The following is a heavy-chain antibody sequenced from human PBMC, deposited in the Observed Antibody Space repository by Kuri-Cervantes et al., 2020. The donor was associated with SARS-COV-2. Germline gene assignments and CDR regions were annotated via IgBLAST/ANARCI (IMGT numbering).Heavy chain of an antibody. V-gene: IGHV4-34*01. Sequence: SQTLSLTCAVYGGSFSGYYWSWIRQPPGKGLEWIGETNHSGSTYYNPSLKSRVTISVDTSKNQFSLKLSSVTAADTAVYYCARRNYYYDSSGYYLAFDIWGQGTMVTVSS. D-gene: IGHD3-22*01. CDR3: ARRNYYYDSSGYYLAFDI. CDR1: GGSFSGYY. CDR2: TNHSGST. J-gene: IGHJ3*02.